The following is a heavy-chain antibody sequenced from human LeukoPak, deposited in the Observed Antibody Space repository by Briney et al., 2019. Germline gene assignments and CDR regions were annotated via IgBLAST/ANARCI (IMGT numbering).Heavy chain of an antibody. D-gene: IGHD2-2*01. Sequence: PSETLSLTCTVSGGSISSYYWSWIRQPAGKGLEWIGRIYASGSTNYNPSLKSRVTMSVDTSKNQFSLKLSSVTAADTAVYYCAREGVRIVVVPVAEVAFDIWGQGTMVTVSS. J-gene: IGHJ3*02. V-gene: IGHV4-4*07. CDR3: AREGVRIVVVPVAEVAFDI. CDR2: IYASGST. CDR1: GGSISSYY.